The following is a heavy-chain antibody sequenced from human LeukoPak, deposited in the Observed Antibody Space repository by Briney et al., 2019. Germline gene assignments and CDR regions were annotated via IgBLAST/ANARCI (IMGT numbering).Heavy chain of an antibody. V-gene: IGHV4-59*01. J-gene: IGHJ4*02. D-gene: IGHD1-1*01. CDR1: GGSISGYY. CDR2: IFYSGSA. Sequence: KPLETLSLTCTVSGGSISGYYWNWIRQPPGKGLEWIGCIFYSGSADYNPALKSRVTISVDTSKNQFSLRLNSVTAADTAVYYCARDKVPGDDWGQGTLVTVSS. CDR3: ARDKVPGDD.